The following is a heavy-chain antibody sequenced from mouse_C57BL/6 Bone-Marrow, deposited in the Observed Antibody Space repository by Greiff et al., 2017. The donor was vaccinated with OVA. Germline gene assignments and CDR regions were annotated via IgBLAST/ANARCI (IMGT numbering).Heavy chain of an antibody. Sequence: VKLLESGAELARPGASVTLSCKASGYTFTSYGISWVKQRTGQGLEWIGEIYPRSGNTYYNEKFKGKATLTADKSSSTAYMELRSLTSEDSAVYFCARADYYGRGYGGQGTLVTVSA. D-gene: IGHD1-1*01. CDR3: ARADYYGRGY. V-gene: IGHV1-81*01. J-gene: IGHJ3*01. CDR1: GYTFTSYG. CDR2: IYPRSGNT.